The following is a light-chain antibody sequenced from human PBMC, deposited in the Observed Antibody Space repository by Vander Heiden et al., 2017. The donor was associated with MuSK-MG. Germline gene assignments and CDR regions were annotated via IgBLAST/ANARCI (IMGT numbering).Light chain of an antibody. V-gene: IGKV1-39*01. J-gene: IGKJ2*01. CDR3: QQCYSNPVT. CDR2: AAS. CDR1: QSISSY. Sequence: DSQMPQSPSSLSASAGDRVTITCRASQSISSYLNWYQQKPGKAPKLLIYAASSLQSGVPSRFSGSGSGTDFTLTISSLQPEDFATYYCQQCYSNPVTFGQGTKVEIK.